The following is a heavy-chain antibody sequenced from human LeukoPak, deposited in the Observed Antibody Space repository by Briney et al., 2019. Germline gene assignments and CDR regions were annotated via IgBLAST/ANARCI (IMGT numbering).Heavy chain of an antibody. CDR2: IYYSGST. J-gene: IGHJ4*02. Sequence: SETLSLTCTVSGGSISSSSYYWGWIRPPPGKGLEGIGGIYYSGSTYYNPSLKSRVTISVDTSKNQFSLKLSSVTAADTAVYYCASRRVSWSSGPWHYFDYWGQGTLVTVSS. CDR1: GGSISSSSYY. CDR3: ASRRVSWSSGPWHYFDY. V-gene: IGHV4-39*01. D-gene: IGHD6-19*01.